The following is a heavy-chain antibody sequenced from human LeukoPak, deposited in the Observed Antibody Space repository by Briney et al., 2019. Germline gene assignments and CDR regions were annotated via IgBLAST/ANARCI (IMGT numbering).Heavy chain of an antibody. V-gene: IGHV4-31*03. D-gene: IGHD3-22*01. J-gene: IGHJ4*02. Sequence: SETLSLTCTVSGGSISSGGYFWSWIRQHPGKGLEWIGYIYYSGSTYYNPSLKSRVTISVDTSKNQFSLKLSSVTAADTAVYYCTRDVPRSSGYPDNWGQGTLVTVSS. CDR2: IYYSGST. CDR3: TRDVPRSSGYPDN. CDR1: GGSISSGGYF.